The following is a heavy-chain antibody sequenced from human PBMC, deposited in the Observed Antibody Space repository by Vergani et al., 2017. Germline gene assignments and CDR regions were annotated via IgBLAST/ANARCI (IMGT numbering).Heavy chain of an antibody. CDR3: AGHSXVELLVKLGWIDP. CDR1: GASIRSSNYY. Sequence: QLQLQESGPGLVKPSATLCLTCSVSGASIRSSNYYWGWIRQPPGKGLEWIASIYYSGSTYYNPSLKSRVTISVDTSKNQFSLKLSSVTAADTAGYFCAGHSXVELLVKLGWIDPWGQGILVTVSS. J-gene: IGHJ5*02. CDR2: IYYSGST. D-gene: IGHD6-19*01. V-gene: IGHV4-39*01.